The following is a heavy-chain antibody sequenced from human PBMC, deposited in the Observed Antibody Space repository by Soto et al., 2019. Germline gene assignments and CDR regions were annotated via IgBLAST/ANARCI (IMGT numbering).Heavy chain of an antibody. D-gene: IGHD6-13*01. J-gene: IGHJ6*02. CDR1: GYSFTSYW. V-gene: IGHV5-10-1*01. CDR3: ARQEQQLDYYYYGMDV. Sequence: LGESLKISCKGSGYSFTSYWISWVRQMPGKGLEWIGRIDPSDSYTNYSPSFQGHVTISADKSISTAYLQWSSLKASDTAMYYCARQEQQLDYYYYGMDVWGQGTTVTVSS. CDR2: IDPSDSYT.